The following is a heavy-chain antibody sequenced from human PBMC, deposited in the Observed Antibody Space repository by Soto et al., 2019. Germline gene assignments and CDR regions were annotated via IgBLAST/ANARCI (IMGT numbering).Heavy chain of an antibody. CDR2: IFHGGST. Sequence: SETLSLTCAVSGGSIRSNNWWSWVRQPPGKGLEWIGEIFHGGSTYYNPSLKTRVTISVDKSKNQFSLNLSSVTAADTAVYYCASYSGSSYFDSWGQGTLVTVSS. CDR1: GGSIRSNNW. CDR3: ASYSGSSYFDS. D-gene: IGHD1-26*01. J-gene: IGHJ4*02. V-gene: IGHV4-4*02.